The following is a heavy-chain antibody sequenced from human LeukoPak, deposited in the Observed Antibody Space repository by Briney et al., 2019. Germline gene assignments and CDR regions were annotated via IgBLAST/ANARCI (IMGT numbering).Heavy chain of an antibody. CDR2: ISYDGSNK. V-gene: IGHV3-30-3*01. CDR3: AREPYSSGWYFSYYFDY. J-gene: IGHJ4*02. Sequence: GGPLRLSCAASGFTFSNYAMHWVRQAPGKGLEWVAVISYDGSNKYYADSVKGRFTTSRDNSKNTLYLQMNSLRAEDTAVYYCAREPYSSGWYFSYYFDYWGQGTLVTVSS. CDR1: GFTFSNYA. D-gene: IGHD6-19*01.